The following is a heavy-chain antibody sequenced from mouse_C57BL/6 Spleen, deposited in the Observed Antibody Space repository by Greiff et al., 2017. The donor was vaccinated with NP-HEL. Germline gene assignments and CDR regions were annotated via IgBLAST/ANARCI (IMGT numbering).Heavy chain of an antibody. V-gene: IGHV1-39*01. CDR2: INPNYGTT. J-gene: IGHJ4*01. Sequence: EVKLQQSGPELVKPGASVKISCKASGYSFTDYNMNWVKQSNGKSLEWIGVINPNYGTTSYNQKFKGKATLTVDQSSSTAYMQLNSLTSEDSAVYYCARGAITTVVEAMDYWGQGTSVTVSS. CDR3: ARGAITTVVEAMDY. D-gene: IGHD1-1*01. CDR1: GYSFTDYN.